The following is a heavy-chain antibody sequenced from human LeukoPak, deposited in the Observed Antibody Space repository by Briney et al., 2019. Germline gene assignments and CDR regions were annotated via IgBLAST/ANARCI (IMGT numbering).Heavy chain of an antibody. CDR3: TTGPVRWRQLLDF. V-gene: IGHV3-15*01. J-gene: IGHJ4*02. Sequence: GGSLRLSCAASGFTFTNAWMSWVRQAPGKGLEWVGRIKSNTDGGTTDYAATVKGIFTISRDDSKNTVYLQMNSLKTEDTAVYYCTTGPVRWRQLLDFWGQGTLVTVSS. CDR1: GFTFTNAW. CDR2: IKSNTDGGTT. D-gene: IGHD5-24*01.